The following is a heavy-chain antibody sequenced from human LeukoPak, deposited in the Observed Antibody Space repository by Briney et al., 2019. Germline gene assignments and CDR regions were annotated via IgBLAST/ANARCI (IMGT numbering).Heavy chain of an antibody. D-gene: IGHD1/OR15-1a*01. V-gene: IGHV2-70*04. CDR3: ARFRTNWHTGFDP. CDR2: SDWDDDK. CDR1: GFALSTGSMH. Sequence: SGLALVKPTHTRTLTCTFLGFALSTGSMHVSWIRHRAGKALEWLARSDWDDDKYYSTYLKTRLSISTNNSKTHVVLTMTNMDPVDTATYYCARFRTNWHTGFDPWGQGTLVTVSS. J-gene: IGHJ5*02.